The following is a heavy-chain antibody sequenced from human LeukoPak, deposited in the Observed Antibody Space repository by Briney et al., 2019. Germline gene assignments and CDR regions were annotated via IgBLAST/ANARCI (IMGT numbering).Heavy chain of an antibody. CDR3: ARVGRYCSSTSCQSSDY. V-gene: IGHV3-48*01. Sequence: GGSLRLSCAASGFTLSSYSMNWVRQAPGKGLEWVSYISSSSSTIYYADSVKGRFTISRDNAKNSLYLQMNSLRAEDTAVYYCARVGRYCSSTSCQSSDYWGQGTLVTVSS. D-gene: IGHD2-2*01. CDR2: ISSSSSTI. J-gene: IGHJ4*02. CDR1: GFTLSSYS.